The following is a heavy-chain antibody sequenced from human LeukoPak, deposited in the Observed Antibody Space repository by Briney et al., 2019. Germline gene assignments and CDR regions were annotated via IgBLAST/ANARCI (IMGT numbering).Heavy chain of an antibody. V-gene: IGHV3-20*04. CDR2: INWNGGST. CDR3: AKVAKYYYGSETYYFFEH. D-gene: IGHD3-10*01. J-gene: IGHJ4*02. CDR1: GFTFDDYG. Sequence: GGSLRLSCAASGFTFDDYGMSWVRQAPGEGLEWVSGINWNGGSTGYADSVKGRFTISRDNAKNSLYLQMNSLRVEDTAVYYCAKVAKYYYGSETYYFFEHWGQGTPVTASS.